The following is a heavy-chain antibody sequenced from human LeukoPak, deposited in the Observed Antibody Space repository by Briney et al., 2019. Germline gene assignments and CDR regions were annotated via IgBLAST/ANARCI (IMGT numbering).Heavy chain of an antibody. Sequence: GGSLRLSCAASGFTFSSYAMSWVRQAPGKGLERVSAISGSGGSTYYADSVKGRFTISRDNSKNTLYLQMNSLRAEDTAVYYCAKDIRDGGGGLYYGMDAWGKGTTVTVSS. J-gene: IGHJ6*04. CDR2: ISGSGGST. D-gene: IGHD3-3*01. V-gene: IGHV3-23*01. CDR3: AKDIRDGGGGLYYGMDA. CDR1: GFTFSSYA.